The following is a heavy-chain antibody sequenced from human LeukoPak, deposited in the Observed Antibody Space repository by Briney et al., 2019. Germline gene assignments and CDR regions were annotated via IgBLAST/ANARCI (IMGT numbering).Heavy chain of an antibody. CDR3: AMTSGQGEDYGGSLSP. CDR2: ISAYNGNT. D-gene: IGHD4-23*01. Sequence: ASVKVSCKASGYTFTSYGISWVRQAPGQGLEWMGWISAYNGNTNYAQKLQGRVTMTTDTSTSTAYMELRSLRSDDTAVYYCAMTSGQGEDYGGSLSPWGQGTMVTVSS. J-gene: IGHJ3*01. CDR1: GYTFTSYG. V-gene: IGHV1-18*01.